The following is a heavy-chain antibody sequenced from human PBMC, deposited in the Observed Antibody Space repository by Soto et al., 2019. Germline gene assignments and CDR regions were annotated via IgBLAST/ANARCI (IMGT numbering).Heavy chain of an antibody. CDR1: GGSISSSIYY. J-gene: IGHJ6*02. D-gene: IGHD3-10*01. V-gene: IGHV4-39*01. CDR3: ARIRGRRPDFYYRMDV. CDR2: IYYSGST. Sequence: QLQLQESGPGLVKPSETLSLTCTVSGGSISSSIYYWGWIRQPPGKGLEWIGSIYYSGSTYYNPSRKSRVTISVDTSKNKFSLKLSSVTAAAKAVFYCARIRGRRPDFYYRMDVWGRGTTVTVSS.